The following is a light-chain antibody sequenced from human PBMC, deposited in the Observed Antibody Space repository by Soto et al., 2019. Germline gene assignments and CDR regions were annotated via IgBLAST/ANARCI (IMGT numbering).Light chain of an antibody. Sequence: QSALTQPRSVSGSPGQSVTISCTGTSSDVGGYNYVSWYQQHPGKAPKLMIYDVNKRPSGVPDRFSGSKSGNTASLTISGLQAEDEADYCCCSYAGSYTVVFGGGTQLTVL. J-gene: IGLJ2*01. CDR3: CSYAGSYTVV. CDR1: SSDVGGYNY. CDR2: DVN. V-gene: IGLV2-11*01.